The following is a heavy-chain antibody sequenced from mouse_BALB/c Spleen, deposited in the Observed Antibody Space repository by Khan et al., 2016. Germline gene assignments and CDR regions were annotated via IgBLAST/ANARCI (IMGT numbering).Heavy chain of an antibody. CDR2: IRRKSNDYAT. J-gene: IGHJ2*01. Sequence: EVQLVETGGGLVQPKGSLKLSCAASGFTFNTNAMNWVRQAPGKGLEWVARIRRKSNDYATFYADSVKDRFTISRDASQSMLYLQMHNLKTADTARYYCVGASTMITGYYFDYWGQGTTLTVSS. D-gene: IGHD2-4*01. CDR1: GFTFNTNA. CDR3: VGASTMITGYYFDY. V-gene: IGHV10S3*01.